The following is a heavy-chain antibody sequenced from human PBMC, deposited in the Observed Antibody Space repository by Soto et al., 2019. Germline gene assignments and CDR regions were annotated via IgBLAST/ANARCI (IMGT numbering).Heavy chain of an antibody. CDR2: IYHSGST. Sequence: SETLCLTCAVSGGSMSSGGYSWSWIRQPPGKGLEWIGYIYHSGSTYYNPSLKSRVTISVDRSKNQFSLKLSSVTAADTAVYYCARGEAMVLDYWGQGTLVTVSS. D-gene: IGHD5-18*01. V-gene: IGHV4-30-2*01. J-gene: IGHJ4*02. CDR1: GGSMSSGGYS. CDR3: ARGEAMVLDY.